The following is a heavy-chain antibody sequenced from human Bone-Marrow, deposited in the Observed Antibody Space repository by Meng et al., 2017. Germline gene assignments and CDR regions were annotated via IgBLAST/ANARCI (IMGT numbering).Heavy chain of an antibody. D-gene: IGHD6-13*01. CDR3: ATLGGLSSSWYIDY. J-gene: IGHJ4*01. Sequence: GGSLRLSCTASGFTFGDYAMSWVRLAPGKGLEWVSSITAGGENTYYGDSVQGHFTVSRDNSENTVYLQMNSLRAEDTAVYYCATLGGLSSSWYIDYWGQGTLVTVSS. V-gene: IGHV3-23*02. CDR2: ITAGGENT. CDR1: GFTFGDYA.